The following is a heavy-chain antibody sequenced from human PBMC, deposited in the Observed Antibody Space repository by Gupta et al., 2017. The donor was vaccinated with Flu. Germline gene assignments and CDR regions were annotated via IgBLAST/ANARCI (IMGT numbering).Heavy chain of an antibody. J-gene: IGHJ5*02. CDR2: IYYSGST. V-gene: IGHV4-39*01. CDR3: ARQPGRAAAGTYWFDP. D-gene: IGHD6-13*01. CDR1: GGSISSSSYY. Sequence: QLQLQESGPGLVKPSETLSLTCTVSGGSISSSSYYWGWIRQPPGKGLEWIGSIYYSGSTYYNPSLKSRVTISVDTSKNQFSLKLSSVTAADTAVYYCARQPGRAAAGTYWFDPWGQGTLVTGSS.